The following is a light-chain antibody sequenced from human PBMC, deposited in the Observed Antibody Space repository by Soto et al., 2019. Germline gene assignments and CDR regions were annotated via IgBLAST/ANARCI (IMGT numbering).Light chain of an antibody. CDR1: QSVLYSSSNKNY. CDR2: WAS. J-gene: IGKJ1*01. Sequence: DIVMTQSPDSLAVSLGERATINCKSSQSVLYSSSNKNYLAWYQQKPGQPPKLLIYWASTRESGVPDRFSGSGSGTDFTLTISSLQAEDVAVYYCPQYYSTPTFGQGTKVDI. CDR3: PQYYSTPT. V-gene: IGKV4-1*01.